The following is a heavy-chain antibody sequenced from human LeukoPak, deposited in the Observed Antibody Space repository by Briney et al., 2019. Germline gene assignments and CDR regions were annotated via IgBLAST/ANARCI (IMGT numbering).Heavy chain of an antibody. D-gene: IGHD2-8*02. Sequence: SETLSLARTVSGDSIGTYFWNWIRQSPGEGLEWIGHVYDGGRTNYNPSLKGRVTIPVDTSRNLFSLRLSSVTAADTAVYYCARDFVETGVVGFDMWGQGTMVTVSS. J-gene: IGHJ3*02. CDR3: ARDFVETGVVGFDM. CDR2: VYDGGRT. CDR1: GDSIGTYF. V-gene: IGHV4-59*12.